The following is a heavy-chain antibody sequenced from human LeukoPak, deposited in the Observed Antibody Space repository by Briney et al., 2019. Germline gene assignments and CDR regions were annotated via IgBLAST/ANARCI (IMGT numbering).Heavy chain of an antibody. CDR3: TTGYAPFFDY. CDR2: IKSKTEGGTI. CDR1: GFIFSKAW. V-gene: IGHV3-15*01. Sequence: GGSLRLSCVASGFIFSKAWMSWVRQAPGKGLEWVDRIKSKTEGGTIDYDAAVKGRFTISRDDSKNTLYLQMNSLKTEDTAVYYCTTGYAPFFDYWGQGTLVTGSS. D-gene: IGHD2-2*01. J-gene: IGHJ4*02.